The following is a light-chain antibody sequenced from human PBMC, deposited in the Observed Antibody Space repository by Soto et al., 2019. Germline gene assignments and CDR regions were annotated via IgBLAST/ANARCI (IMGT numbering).Light chain of an antibody. CDR2: GAS. Sequence: EIVLTQSPGTLSSSPGERATLSCKASQSVSSSFLAWYQQKPGQAPRLLIYGASSRATGIPDRFSGSGSATDFTLTIGRLEPEDFAGYYCQQYSTAALTFGGGTKVEIK. J-gene: IGKJ4*01. V-gene: IGKV3-20*01. CDR3: QQYSTAALT. CDR1: QSVSSSF.